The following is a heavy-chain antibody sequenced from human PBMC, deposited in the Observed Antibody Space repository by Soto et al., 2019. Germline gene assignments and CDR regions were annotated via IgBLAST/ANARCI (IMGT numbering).Heavy chain of an antibody. Sequence: EVQLLESGGGLVQPGGSLRLSCAASGFTFSNYAMSWVRQAPGKRLEWVSVISGSGGNTYYADSVKGRFTISRDSSKNTLYLQMNSLRAEDTAVYYCARGQYYDFWSGYFSWFDPWGQGTLVTVSS. CDR3: ARGQYYDFWSGYFSWFDP. J-gene: IGHJ5*02. CDR2: ISGSGGNT. CDR1: GFTFSNYA. V-gene: IGHV3-23*01. D-gene: IGHD3-3*01.